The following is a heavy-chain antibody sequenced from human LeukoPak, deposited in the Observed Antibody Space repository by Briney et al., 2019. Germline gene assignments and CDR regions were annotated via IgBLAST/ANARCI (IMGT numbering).Heavy chain of an antibody. CDR1: GYSFTSYW. D-gene: IGHD2-15*01. CDR2: IYPGDSDT. V-gene: IGHV5-51*01. Sequence: GASLQISCKGSGYSFTSYWIGWVRQLPGKGLEWMGIIYPGDSDTRYSPSFQGQVTISADKSISTAYLQWSSLKASDTAMYYCARRRGLSVWYFDLWGRGTLVTVSS. CDR3: ARRRGLSVWYFDL. J-gene: IGHJ2*01.